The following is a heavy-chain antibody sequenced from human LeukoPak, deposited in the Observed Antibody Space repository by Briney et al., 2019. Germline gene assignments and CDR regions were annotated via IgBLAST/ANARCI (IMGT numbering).Heavy chain of an antibody. CDR2: INPSGGST. D-gene: IGHD3-22*01. V-gene: IGHV1-46*01. J-gene: IGHJ3*02. Sequence: ASVKVSCKASGYTFTSYYMHWVRQAPGQGLEWMGIINPSGGSTSYAQKFQGRVTMTRDMSISTAYMELTRLRSDDTAVYYCARGGDFYDSSGYYDDAFDIWGRGTMVTVSS. CDR3: ARGGDFYDSSGYYDDAFDI. CDR1: GYTFTSYY.